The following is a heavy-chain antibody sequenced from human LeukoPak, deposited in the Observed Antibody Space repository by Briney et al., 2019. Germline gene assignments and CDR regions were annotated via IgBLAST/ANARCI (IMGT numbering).Heavy chain of an antibody. Sequence: PSETLSLTCAVSGGSISSSDWWSWVRQPPGRRLELIGYIWRSDHTNYNPSLKSRVTMSLDKSKNQFSLKLSSVTAADTAVYYCARDPHCSSTNCPFDFWGQGTLVIVSS. D-gene: IGHD2-2*01. V-gene: IGHV4-4*02. CDR1: GGSISSSDW. CDR2: IWRSDHT. CDR3: ARDPHCSSTNCPFDF. J-gene: IGHJ4*02.